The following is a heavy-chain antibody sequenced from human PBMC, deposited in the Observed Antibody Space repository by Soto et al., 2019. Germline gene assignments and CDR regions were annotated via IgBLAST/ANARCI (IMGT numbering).Heavy chain of an antibody. J-gene: IGHJ6*02. D-gene: IGHD6-19*01. V-gene: IGHV3-11*01. CDR2: ISSSGSTI. Sequence: GGSLRLSCAASGFTFSDYYMSWIRQAPGKGLEWVSYISSSGSTIYYADSVKGRFTISRDNAKNSLYLQMNSLRAEDTAVYYCARVMGSGWYGEGYCYYYGMDVWGQGTTVTVSS. CDR1: GFTFSDYY. CDR3: ARVMGSGWYGEGYCYYYGMDV.